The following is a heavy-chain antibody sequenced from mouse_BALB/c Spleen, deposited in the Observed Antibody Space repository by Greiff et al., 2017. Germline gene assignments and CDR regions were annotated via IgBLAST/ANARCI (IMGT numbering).Heavy chain of an antibody. J-gene: IGHJ1*01. CDR3: ARAYYGNYSWYFDV. D-gene: IGHD2-10*01. V-gene: IGHV3-8*02. CDR2: ISYSGST. Sequence: DVKLVESGPSLVKPSQTLSLTCSVTGDSITSCYWNWIRKFPGNKLEYMGYISYSGSTYYNPSLKSRISITRDTSKNQYYLQLNSVTTEDTATYYCARAYYGNYSWYFDVWGAGTTVTVSS. CDR1: GDSITSCY.